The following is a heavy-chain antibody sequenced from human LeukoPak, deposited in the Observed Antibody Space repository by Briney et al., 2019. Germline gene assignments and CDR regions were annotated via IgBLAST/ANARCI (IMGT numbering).Heavy chain of an antibody. CDR3: ARIVGGSDY. CDR2: IYYSGST. J-gene: IGHJ4*02. CDR1: GGSISSSSYY. D-gene: IGHD1-26*01. Sequence: TSSETLSLTCTVSGGSISSSSYYWGWIRQPPGKGLEWIGSIYYSGSTYYNPSLKSRVTISVDTSKNQFSLKLSSVTAADTAVYYCARIVGGSDYWGQGTLVTVSS. V-gene: IGHV4-39*01.